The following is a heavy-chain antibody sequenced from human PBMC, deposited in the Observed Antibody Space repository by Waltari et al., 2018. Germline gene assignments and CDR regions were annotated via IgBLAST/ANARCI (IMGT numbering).Heavy chain of an antibody. V-gene: IGHV4-59*06. CDR3: ASRVSYCGGDCSHLDAFDI. CDR1: GYRFTSYW. CDR2: IYYRGST. Sequence: VQLVQSGAEVKKPGESLKISCKGSGYRFTSYWIGWVRQMPGKGLEWSGYIYYRGSTYYNPSLKSRVTISVDTSKNQFSLKLSSVTAADTAVYYCASRVSYCGGDCSHLDAFDIWGQGTMVTVSS. D-gene: IGHD2-21*01. J-gene: IGHJ3*02.